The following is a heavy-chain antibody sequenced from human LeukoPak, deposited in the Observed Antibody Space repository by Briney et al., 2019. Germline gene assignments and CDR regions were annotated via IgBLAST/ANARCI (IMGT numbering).Heavy chain of an antibody. Sequence: GGSLRLSCAASGFTFSSYAMSWVRQAPGKGLEWVSVITNSGHSTNYADSVKGRFTISRDNSKNTLYLQMNSLRAEDTAVYYCAKESPGDLDYWGQGTLVTVSS. D-gene: IGHD3-16*01. CDR2: ITNSGHST. J-gene: IGHJ4*02. CDR3: AKESPGDLDY. CDR1: GFTFSSYA. V-gene: IGHV3-23*01.